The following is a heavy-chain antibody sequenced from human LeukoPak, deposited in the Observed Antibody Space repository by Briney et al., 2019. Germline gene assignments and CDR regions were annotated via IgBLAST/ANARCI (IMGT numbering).Heavy chain of an antibody. Sequence: ASVKVSCAASGYTFTSYGISWVRQAPGQGLEWMGWISAYNGDTNYAQNLQGRVTMTTDTSTSTAYMELRSLRSDDTAVYYCARADCSGGNCYRYFDYWGQGTLVTVSS. V-gene: IGHV1-18*01. J-gene: IGHJ4*02. CDR3: ARADCSGGNCYRYFDY. CDR1: GYTFTSYG. D-gene: IGHD2-15*01. CDR2: ISAYNGDT.